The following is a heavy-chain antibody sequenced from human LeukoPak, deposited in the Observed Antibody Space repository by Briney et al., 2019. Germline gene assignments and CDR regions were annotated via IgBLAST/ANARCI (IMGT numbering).Heavy chain of an antibody. CDR1: GGTFSSYA. D-gene: IGHD3-22*01. V-gene: IGHV1-69*10. J-gene: IGHJ5*02. Sequence: SVKVSCKASGGTFSSYAISWVRQAPGQGREWMGRIIPIFGIANYAQKFQGRVTITADKSTSTAYMELSSLRSEDTAVYYCARAPLNYYDSSGYYDNWFDPWGQGTLVTVSS. CDR3: ARAPLNYYDSSGYYDNWFDP. CDR2: IIPIFGIA.